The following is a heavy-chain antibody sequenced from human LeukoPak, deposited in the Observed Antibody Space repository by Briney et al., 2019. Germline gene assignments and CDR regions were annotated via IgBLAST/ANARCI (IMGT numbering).Heavy chain of an antibody. V-gene: IGHV4-59*08. J-gene: IGHJ4*02. D-gene: IGHD3-22*01. Sequence: PSETLSLTCTVSGGSISSYYWSWIRQPPGKGLEWIGYIYNSGSTNYNPSLKSRVTISVDTSKNQFSLKLSSVTAADTAVYYCARSDSSGYSDYWGQGTLVTVSS. CDR3: ARSDSSGYSDY. CDR2: IYNSGST. CDR1: GGSISSYY.